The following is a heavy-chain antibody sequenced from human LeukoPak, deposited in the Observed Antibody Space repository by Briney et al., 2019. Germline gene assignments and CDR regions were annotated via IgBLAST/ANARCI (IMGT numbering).Heavy chain of an antibody. J-gene: IGHJ4*02. CDR1: GFSFSDYY. D-gene: IGHD3-22*01. Sequence: GGSLRLSCAASGFSFSDYYMSWIRQAPGKGLEWVSYISSSGNTIYYADSVKGRFTISRDNAKNSLYLQMNSLRAEDTAIYYCATVYDNSGYYYESRDYWGQGTLVTVSS. V-gene: IGHV3-11*04. CDR3: ATVYDNSGYYYESRDY. CDR2: ISSSGNTI.